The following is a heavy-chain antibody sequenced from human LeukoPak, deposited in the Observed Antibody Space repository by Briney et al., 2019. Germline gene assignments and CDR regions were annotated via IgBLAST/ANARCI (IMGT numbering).Heavy chain of an antibody. CDR2: MYHSVST. J-gene: IGHJ4*02. D-gene: IGHD6-6*01. V-gene: IGHV4-30-2*01. Sequence: SETLSLTCAVSGGSISSGGYSWSWIRQPPGKGLEWIGYMYHSVSTYYNPSLKTRATMTVDTAKTQFSLKLSSVTAADTAVYYCARSSGRIYSSSRFDYWGQGTLVTVSS. CDR3: ARSSGRIYSSSRFDY. CDR1: GGSISSGGYS.